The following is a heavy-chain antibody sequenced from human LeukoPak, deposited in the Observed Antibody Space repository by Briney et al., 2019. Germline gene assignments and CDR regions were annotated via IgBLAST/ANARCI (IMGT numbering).Heavy chain of an antibody. CDR3: ARGYSSSWESY. CDR1: GFTFSSFS. Sequence: GGSLRLSCAASGFTFSSFSMNWVSQAPGKGLEWLSYIGNSDSGSRIYDADSVRGRFSISRDNAKNSLYLQMNSLRAEDTAVYYCARGYSSSWESYWGQGTLVTVSS. D-gene: IGHD6-13*01. J-gene: IGHJ4*02. V-gene: IGHV3-48*04. CDR2: IGNSDSGSRI.